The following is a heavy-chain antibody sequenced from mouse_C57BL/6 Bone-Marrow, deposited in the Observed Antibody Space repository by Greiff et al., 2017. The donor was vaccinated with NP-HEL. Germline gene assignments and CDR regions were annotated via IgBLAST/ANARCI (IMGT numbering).Heavy chain of an antibody. Sequence: DVKLVESGGDLVKPGGSLKLSCAASGFTFSSYGMSWVRQTPDKRLEWVATISSGGSYTYYPDSVKGRFTISRDNAKNTLYLQMSSLKSEDTAMYYCARHDGSSHERVYYAMDYWGQGTSVTVSS. V-gene: IGHV5-6*02. J-gene: IGHJ4*01. CDR3: ARHDGSSHERVYYAMDY. CDR2: ISSGGSYT. CDR1: GFTFSSYG. D-gene: IGHD1-1*01.